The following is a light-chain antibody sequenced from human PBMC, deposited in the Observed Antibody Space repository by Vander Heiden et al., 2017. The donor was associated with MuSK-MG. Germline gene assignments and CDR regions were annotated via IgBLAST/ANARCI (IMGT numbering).Light chain of an antibody. Sequence: DIVMTQSPDSLAVSLGERATINCKSSQSVLYSSNNKNYLAWYQQKPGQPPKLLIYWASTREYGVPDRFSGSGSGTDFTLTINNLQAEDVAIYYWQQYYAARAFGQGTKVEIK. J-gene: IGKJ1*01. CDR1: QSVLYSSNNKNY. V-gene: IGKV4-1*01. CDR3: QQYYAARA. CDR2: WAS.